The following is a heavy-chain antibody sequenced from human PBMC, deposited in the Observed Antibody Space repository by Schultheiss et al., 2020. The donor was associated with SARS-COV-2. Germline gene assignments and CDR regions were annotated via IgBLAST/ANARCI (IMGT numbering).Heavy chain of an antibody. Sequence: GGSLRLSCAASGFTFSSYAMSWVRQAPGKGLEWVSAISGSGGSTYYADSVKGRFTISRDNSKNTLYLQMNSLRAEDTAVYYCAKGEYSSSWFGDAFDIWGQGTMVTVSS. CDR3: AKGEYSSSWFGDAFDI. J-gene: IGHJ3*02. V-gene: IGHV3-23*01. D-gene: IGHD6-13*01. CDR1: GFTFSSYA. CDR2: ISGSGGST.